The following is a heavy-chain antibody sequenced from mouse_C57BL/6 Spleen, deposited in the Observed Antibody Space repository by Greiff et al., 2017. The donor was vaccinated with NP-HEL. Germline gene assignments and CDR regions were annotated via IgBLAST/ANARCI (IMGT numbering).Heavy chain of an antibody. Sequence: QVQLKQSGPELVKPGASVKISCKASGYAFSSSWMNWVKQRPGKGLEWIGRIYPGDGDTKYNGKFKGKATLTADKSSSTAYMQLSSLTSEDSAVYFCARGSGSSPFDYWGQGTTLTVSS. CDR3: ARGSGSSPFDY. CDR2: IYPGDGDT. CDR1: GYAFSSSW. D-gene: IGHD1-1*01. V-gene: IGHV1-82*01. J-gene: IGHJ2*01.